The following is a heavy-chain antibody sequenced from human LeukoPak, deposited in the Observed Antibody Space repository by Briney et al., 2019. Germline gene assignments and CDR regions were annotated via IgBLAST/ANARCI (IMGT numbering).Heavy chain of an antibody. J-gene: IGHJ4*02. CDR3: ARGERDTAISY. CDR2: INHSGST. Sequence: PSETPSLTCAVYGGSFSGYYWSWIRQPPGKGLEWIGEINHSGSTNYNPSLKSRVTISVDTSKNQFSLKLSPVTAADTAVYYCARGERDTAISYWGQGTLVTVSS. D-gene: IGHD5-18*01. CDR1: GGSFSGYY. V-gene: IGHV4-34*01.